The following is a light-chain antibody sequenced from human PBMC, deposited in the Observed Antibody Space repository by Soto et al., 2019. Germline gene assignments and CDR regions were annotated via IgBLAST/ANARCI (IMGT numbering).Light chain of an antibody. V-gene: IGKV3-20*01. CDR2: GAS. Sequence: EIVLTQSPDTLSLSPGERATLSCRASQSVSSSYLAWYQQKPGQAPRLLIYGASSRATGIPDRSSGSGSGTDFTLTISRLEPEDFAVYYCQQYGSSPGWTFGQGTKVEIK. CDR1: QSVSSSY. CDR3: QQYGSSPGWT. J-gene: IGKJ1*01.